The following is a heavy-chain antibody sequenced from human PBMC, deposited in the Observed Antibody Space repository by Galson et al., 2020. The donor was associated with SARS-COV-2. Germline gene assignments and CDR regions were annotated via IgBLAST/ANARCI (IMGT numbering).Heavy chain of an antibody. CDR2: ISHSGST. V-gene: IGHV4-34*01. J-gene: IGHJ6*03. CDR1: GGSFSDYS. Sequence: SENLSLTCAVYGGSFSDYSWTCVRQPPGKGLEWIGEISHSGSTNYSPSLKSRVFMSVDTSKNQFSLKLRSVTAADTAVYYCARGGSRPIMAFDYYYFYMDVWGKGTTVTVSS. CDR3: ARGGSRPIMAFDYYYFYMDV. D-gene: IGHD3-10*01.